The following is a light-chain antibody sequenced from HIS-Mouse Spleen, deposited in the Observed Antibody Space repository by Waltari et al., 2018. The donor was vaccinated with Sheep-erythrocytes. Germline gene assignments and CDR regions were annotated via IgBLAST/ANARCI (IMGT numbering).Light chain of an antibody. CDR2: EVS. CDR3: SSYAGSNNYV. V-gene: IGLV2-8*01. CDR1: SSDVGGYNY. Sequence: QSALTQPPSASGSPGQSVTISCTGTSSDVGGYNYVSWYQQHPGKAPKLMIYEVSKRPSWVPDRFSVSKSGNTASLTVAGLQAEDEADYYCSSYAGSNNYVFGTGTKVTVL. J-gene: IGLJ1*01.